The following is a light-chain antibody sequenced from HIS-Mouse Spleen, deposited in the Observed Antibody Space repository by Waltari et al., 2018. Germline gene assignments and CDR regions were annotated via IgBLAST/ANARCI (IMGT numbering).Light chain of an antibody. V-gene: IGKV1-39*01. Sequence: DIQMTQSPSSPSASVGHRVTITCRASQSISSYLNWYQQKPGKAPKLLIYAASSLQSGVPSRFSGSGSGTDFTLTISSLQPEDFATYYCQQSYSTPNTFGQGTKLEIK. CDR2: AAS. CDR3: QQSYSTPNT. CDR1: QSISSY. J-gene: IGKJ2*01.